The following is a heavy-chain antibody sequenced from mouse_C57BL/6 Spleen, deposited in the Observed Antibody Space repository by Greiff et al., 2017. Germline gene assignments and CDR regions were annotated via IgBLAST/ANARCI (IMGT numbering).Heavy chain of an antibody. CDR2: ISSGSSTI. D-gene: IGHD1-1*01. V-gene: IGHV5-17*01. J-gene: IGHJ2*01. Sequence: EVKLVESGGGLVKPGGSLKLSCAASGFTFSDYGMHWVRQAPEKGLEWVAYISSGSSTIYYADTVKGRFTISRDNAKNTLFLQMTSLRSEDTAMYYCARDTTVHFDYWGQGTTLTVSS. CDR1: GFTFSDYG. CDR3: ARDTTVHFDY.